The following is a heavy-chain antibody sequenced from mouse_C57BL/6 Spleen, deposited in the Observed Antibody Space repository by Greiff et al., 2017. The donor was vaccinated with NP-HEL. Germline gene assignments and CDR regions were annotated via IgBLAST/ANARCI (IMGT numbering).Heavy chain of an antibody. CDR1: GYTFTSYW. J-gene: IGHJ2*01. V-gene: IGHV1-7*01. Sequence: VQLQQSGAELAKPGASVKLSCKASGYTFTSYWMHWVKQRPGQGLEWIGYINPSSGYTKYNQKFKDKATLTADNSSSTAYMQLSSLTYEDSAVYYCARSDYYGSSDFDYWGQGTTLTVSS. D-gene: IGHD1-1*01. CDR2: INPSSGYT. CDR3: ARSDYYGSSDFDY.